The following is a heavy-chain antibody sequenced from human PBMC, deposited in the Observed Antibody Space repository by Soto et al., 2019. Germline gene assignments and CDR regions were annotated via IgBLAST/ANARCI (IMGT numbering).Heavy chain of an antibody. J-gene: IGHJ4*02. Sequence: XVKVSCKASGYTFTSYGISWVRQAPGQRLEWMGWISAYNGNTNYAQKLQGRVTMTTDTSTSTAYMELRSLRSDDTAVYYCAREVAAAGTSVGYFDYWGQGTLVTVSS. CDR3: AREVAAAGTSVGYFDY. V-gene: IGHV1-18*01. CDR2: ISAYNGNT. CDR1: GYTFTSYG. D-gene: IGHD6-13*01.